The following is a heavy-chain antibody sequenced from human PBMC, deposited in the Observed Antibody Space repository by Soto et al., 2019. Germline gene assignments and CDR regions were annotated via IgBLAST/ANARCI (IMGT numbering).Heavy chain of an antibody. CDR1: GFTFSSFA. D-gene: IGHD6-25*01. Sequence: EVQLLESGGGLVQPGGSLRLSCAASGFTFSSFAMNWVRQAPGKGLECVSTINTSGGSSHYADSVKGRFTISRDNSKNTLSLQMSDLRADDTAVYYCTKDWQRGSWGQGTLVTVSS. V-gene: IGHV3-23*01. CDR3: TKDWQRGS. J-gene: IGHJ5*02. CDR2: INTSGGSS.